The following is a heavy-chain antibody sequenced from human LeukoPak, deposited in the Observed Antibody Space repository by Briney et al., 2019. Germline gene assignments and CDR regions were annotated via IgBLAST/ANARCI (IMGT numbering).Heavy chain of an antibody. V-gene: IGHV1-46*01. Sequence: ASVTVSCKASGYTFIRYYIHWVRQAPGQGLEWMGIINPSGGPANYAQKNQGRVTMTRDTSTSTVYMELNSLKSEDTAVYYCARGPPSTETNRYFGLFDPWGQGTSVTVSS. D-gene: IGHD3-9*01. CDR2: INPSGGPA. CDR3: ARGPPSTETNRYFGLFDP. CDR1: GYTFIRYY. J-gene: IGHJ5*02.